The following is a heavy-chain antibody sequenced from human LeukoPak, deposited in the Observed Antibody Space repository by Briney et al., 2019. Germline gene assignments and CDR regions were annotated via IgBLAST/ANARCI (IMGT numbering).Heavy chain of an antibody. CDR3: AKAFGYSDYAWDY. J-gene: IGHJ4*02. CDR1: GGSISSYY. D-gene: IGHD5-12*01. Sequence: ETLSLTCTVSGGSISSYYWSWIRQPPGKGLEWVSGISGSGGSTYYANSVMGRFTISRDNSKNTLYLQMNSLRAEDTAVYYCAKAFGYSDYAWDYWGQGTLVTVSS. CDR2: ISGSGGST. V-gene: IGHV3-23*01.